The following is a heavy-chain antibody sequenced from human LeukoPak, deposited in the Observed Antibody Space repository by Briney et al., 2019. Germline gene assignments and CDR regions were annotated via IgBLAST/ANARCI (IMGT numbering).Heavy chain of an antibody. V-gene: IGHV3-7*01. D-gene: IGHD6-13*01. CDR3: ATAPAAADSS. Sequence: GGSLRLSCAASGFTFTNFWMIWVRQSPGKGLEWVANINRDRTKTTYVDSVKGRFTISRDNAKNSLFLHMSSLRAEDTAVYYCATAPAAADSSWGQGTLVAVSS. CDR2: INRDRTKT. CDR1: GFTFTNFW. J-gene: IGHJ5*02.